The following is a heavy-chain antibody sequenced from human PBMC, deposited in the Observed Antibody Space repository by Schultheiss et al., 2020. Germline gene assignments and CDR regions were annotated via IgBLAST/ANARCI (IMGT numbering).Heavy chain of an antibody. J-gene: IGHJ3*02. CDR1: GGSFSGYY. CDR3: ARGYYRVAFDI. D-gene: IGHD3-10*01. Sequence: GSLRLSCAVYGGSFSGYYWGWIRQPPGKGLEWIGSIYYSGSTYYNPSLKSRVTISVDTSKNQFSLKLSSVTAADTAVYYCARGYYRVAFDIWGQGTMVTVSS. CDR2: IYYSGST. V-gene: IGHV4-34*01.